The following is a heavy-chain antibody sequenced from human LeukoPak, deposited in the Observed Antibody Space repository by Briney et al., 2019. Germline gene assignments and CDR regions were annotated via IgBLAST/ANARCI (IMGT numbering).Heavy chain of an antibody. Sequence: SETLSLTCTVSGGSISSSSYYWGWIRQPPGKGLEWIGSIYYSGSTYYNPSLKSRVTISVDTSKNQFSLKLSSVTAADTAVYYCARDLYDFWSGYYQFPNWFDPWGQGTLVTVSS. J-gene: IGHJ5*02. CDR2: IYYSGST. D-gene: IGHD3-3*01. CDR3: ARDLYDFWSGYYQFPNWFDP. CDR1: GGSISSSSYY. V-gene: IGHV4-39*07.